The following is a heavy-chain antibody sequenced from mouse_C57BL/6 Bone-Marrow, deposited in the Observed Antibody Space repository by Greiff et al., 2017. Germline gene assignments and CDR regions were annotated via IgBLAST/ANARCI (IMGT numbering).Heavy chain of an antibody. V-gene: IGHV5-9-1*02. CDR3: TREKGSSYAMDY. D-gene: IGHD1-1*01. J-gene: IGHJ4*01. Sequence: EVQRVESGEGLVKPGGSLKLSCAASGFTFSSYAMSWVRQTPEKRLEWVAYISSGGDYIYYADTVKGRFTISRDNARNTLYLQMSSLKSEDTAMYYCTREKGSSYAMDYWGQGTSVTVSS. CDR1: GFTFSSYA. CDR2: ISSGGDYI.